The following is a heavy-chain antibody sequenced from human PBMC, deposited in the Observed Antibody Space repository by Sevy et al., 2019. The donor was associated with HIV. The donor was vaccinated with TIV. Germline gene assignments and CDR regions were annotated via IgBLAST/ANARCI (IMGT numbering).Heavy chain of an antibody. Sequence: GGSLRLSCAASGFTFSSYEMNWVRQAPGKGLEWVSYISSSGSTIYYADSVKGRFTISRDNAKNSLYLQMNSLRAEGTAVYYCARDFHYYDSSGYYYWGQGTLVTVSS. J-gene: IGHJ4*02. V-gene: IGHV3-48*03. D-gene: IGHD3-22*01. CDR3: ARDFHYYDSSGYYY. CDR2: ISSSGSTI. CDR1: GFTFSSYE.